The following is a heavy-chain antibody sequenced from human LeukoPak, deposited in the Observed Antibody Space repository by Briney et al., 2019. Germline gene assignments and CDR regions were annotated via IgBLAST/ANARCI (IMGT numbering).Heavy chain of an antibody. J-gene: IGHJ4*02. CDR1: GGSISSSSYY. D-gene: IGHD1-26*01. CDR2: IYYSGST. Sequence: PSETQSLTCTVSGGSISSSSYYWGWIRQPPGKGLEWIGSIYYSGSTYYNPSLKSRVTISVDTSKNQFSLKLSSVTAADTAVCYCARAGLGTYYGTYYFDYWGQGTLVTVSS. V-gene: IGHV4-39*01. CDR3: ARAGLGTYYGTYYFDY.